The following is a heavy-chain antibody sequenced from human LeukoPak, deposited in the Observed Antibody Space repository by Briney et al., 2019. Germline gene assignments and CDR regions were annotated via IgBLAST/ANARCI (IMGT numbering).Heavy chain of an antibody. J-gene: IGHJ4*02. D-gene: IGHD3-22*01. V-gene: IGHV4-59*01. CDR1: GGSISSYY. Sequence: SETLSLTCTVSGGSISSYYWSWIRQPPGKGLEWIGYIYYSGSTNYNPSLKSRVTISVDTSKNQFSLKLSSVTAADTAAYYCARSYYYDSSGPLDYWGQGTLVSVSS. CDR2: IYYSGST. CDR3: ARSYYYDSSGPLDY.